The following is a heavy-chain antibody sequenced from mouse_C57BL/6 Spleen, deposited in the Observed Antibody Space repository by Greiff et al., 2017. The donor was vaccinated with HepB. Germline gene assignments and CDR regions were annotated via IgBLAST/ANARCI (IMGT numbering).Heavy chain of an antibody. J-gene: IGHJ4*01. CDR3: DKRDYDLYAMDY. Sequence: VKLMESGPGLVAPSQSLSITCTVSGFSLTSYGVDWVRQPPGKGLEWLGVIWGGGSKNYNSALMSRLSISKDNSKSQVVLTMNSLQTDDTAMYYCDKRDYDLYAMDYWGQGTSVTVSS. D-gene: IGHD2-4*01. V-gene: IGHV2-9*01. CDR1: GFSLTSYG. CDR2: IWGGGSK.